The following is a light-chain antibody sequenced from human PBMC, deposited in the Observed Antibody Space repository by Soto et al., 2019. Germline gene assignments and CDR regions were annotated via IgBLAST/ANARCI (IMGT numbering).Light chain of an antibody. CDR2: DAS. V-gene: IGKV3-11*01. Sequence: EIVLTQSPATLSLSPGERATLSCRASQSVSSYLAWYQQKPGQAPRLLIYDASNRATGIPARFSGSGSGTDFTLTISSLEPEDFAVYYCQLRSNWPYTFGQGTKLEMK. CDR3: QLRSNWPYT. J-gene: IGKJ2*01. CDR1: QSVSSY.